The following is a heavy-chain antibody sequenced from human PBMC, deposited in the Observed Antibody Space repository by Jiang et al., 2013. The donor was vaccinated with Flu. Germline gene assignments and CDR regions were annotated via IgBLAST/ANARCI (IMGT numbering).Heavy chain of an antibody. CDR1: GFTFSSYA. CDR2: ISGSGGST. Sequence: PGGSLRLSCAASGFTFSSYAMSWVRQAPGKGLEWVSAISGSGGSTYYADSVKGRFTISRDNSKNTLYLQMNSLRAEDTAVYYCAKDPGYDFWSGLSFQHWGQGTLVTVSS. D-gene: IGHD3-3*01. V-gene: IGHV3-23*01. J-gene: IGHJ1*01. CDR3: AKDPGYDFWSGLSFQH.